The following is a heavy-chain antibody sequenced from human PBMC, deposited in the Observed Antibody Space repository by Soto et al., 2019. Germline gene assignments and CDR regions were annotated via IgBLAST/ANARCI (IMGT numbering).Heavy chain of an antibody. CDR3: ARDLDGSGNYYTDY. D-gene: IGHD3-10*01. J-gene: IGHJ4*02. CDR1: GYPFSSIG. Sequence: QVQLVQSGAEVKKPGASVKVSCKASGYPFSSIGITWVRQAPGQGLEWMGWISPYNRNTYYAQRLQGRVTMTTDTSTSTAYMELRSLRSDDTAMYFCARDLDGSGNYYTDYWGQATLVTVSS. CDR2: ISPYNRNT. V-gene: IGHV1-18*01.